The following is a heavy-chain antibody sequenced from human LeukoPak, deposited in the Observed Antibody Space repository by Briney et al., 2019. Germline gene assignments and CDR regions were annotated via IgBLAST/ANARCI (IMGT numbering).Heavy chain of an antibody. CDR1: GGTFSSYA. V-gene: IGHV1-69*05. J-gene: IGHJ5*02. CDR3: ARHPPTGWFDP. CDR2: IIPIFGTA. Sequence: SVKVSCKASGGTFSSYAISWVRQAPGQGLEWMGGIIPIFGTANYAQKFQGRVTITTDESTSTAYMELSSLRSEDTAVYYCARHPPTGWFDPWGQGTLVAVSS.